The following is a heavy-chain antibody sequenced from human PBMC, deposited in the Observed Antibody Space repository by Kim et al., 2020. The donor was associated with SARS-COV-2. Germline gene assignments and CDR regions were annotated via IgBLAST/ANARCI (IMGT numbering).Heavy chain of an antibody. J-gene: IGHJ6*02. CDR1: GFTFSSYG. Sequence: VGSLRLSCAASGFTFSSYGMHWVRQAPGKGLEWVAVISYDGSNKYYADSVKGRFTISRDNSKNTLYLQMNSLRAEDTAVYYCAKESGSGSYYAWTYYYGMDVWGQGTTVTVSS. V-gene: IGHV3-30*18. CDR3: AKESGSGSYYAWTYYYGMDV. CDR2: ISYDGSNK. D-gene: IGHD3-10*01.